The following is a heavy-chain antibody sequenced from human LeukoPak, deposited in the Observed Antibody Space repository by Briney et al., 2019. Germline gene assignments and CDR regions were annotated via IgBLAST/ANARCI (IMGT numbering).Heavy chain of an antibody. Sequence: ASVKASCKASGCTFTGYYMHWVRQAPGQGLEWMGWINPNSGGTNYAQKFQGRVTMTRDTSISTAYMELSRLRSDDTAVYYCARELYDFWSGYYQRGDAFDIWGQGTMVTVSS. CDR2: INPNSGGT. CDR1: GCTFTGYY. J-gene: IGHJ3*02. V-gene: IGHV1-2*02. CDR3: ARELYDFWSGYYQRGDAFDI. D-gene: IGHD3-3*01.